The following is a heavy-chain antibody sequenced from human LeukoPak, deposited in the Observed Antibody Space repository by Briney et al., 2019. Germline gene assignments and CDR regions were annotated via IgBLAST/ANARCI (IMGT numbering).Heavy chain of an antibody. CDR1: GFPFSDYW. J-gene: IGHJ4*02. V-gene: IGHV3-7*01. Sequence: GGSLRLSCAASGFPFSDYWMDWVRQTPGKGMEWVANIKQDGSEGYYADSVKGRFTISRDNAKSSLYLQMNSLRAEDTAVYYCSRSLDYWGQGALVTVSS. CDR2: IKQDGSEG. CDR3: SRSLDY.